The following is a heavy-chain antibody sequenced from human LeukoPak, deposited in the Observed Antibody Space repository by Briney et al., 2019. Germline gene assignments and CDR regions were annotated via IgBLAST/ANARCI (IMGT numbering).Heavy chain of an antibody. V-gene: IGHV3-9*01. CDR2: ISWNSGSI. Sequence: PGGSLTLSCAASGLTFDDYAMHWVRPTPRRGLAWVSGISWNSGSIGHPASVKGRFNISRDSAKNTLFLQMNDLRAEDTAVYNCLGHYSGSPNWGQGTLVTVSS. CDR1: GLTFDDYA. CDR3: LGHYSGSPN. D-gene: IGHD3-10*01. J-gene: IGHJ4*02.